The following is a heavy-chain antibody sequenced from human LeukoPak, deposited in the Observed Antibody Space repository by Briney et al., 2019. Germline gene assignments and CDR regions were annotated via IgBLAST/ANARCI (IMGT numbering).Heavy chain of an antibody. CDR2: LSGSGGST. CDR1: GFTFSSYA. D-gene: IGHD3-22*01. J-gene: IGHJ4*02. Sequence: PGGSLRLSCAASGFTFSSYAMSWVRQTPGKGLEWVSGLSGSGGSTYYADSVKGRFTISRDNSKNTLYLQMNSLRAEDTAVYYCAKRSSDSSGYYPLTDYWGQGTLVTVSS. CDR3: AKRSSDSSGYYPLTDY. V-gene: IGHV3-23*01.